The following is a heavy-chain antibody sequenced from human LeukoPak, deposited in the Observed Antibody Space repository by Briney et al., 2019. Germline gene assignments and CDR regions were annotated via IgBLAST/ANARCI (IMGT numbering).Heavy chain of an antibody. CDR3: PRDKSGSYLSYYYYYGMDV. J-gene: IGHJ6*02. V-gene: IGHV3-48*03. CDR1: GFTFSSYE. D-gene: IGHD1-26*01. CDR2: ISSSGSTI. Sequence: GGSLRLSCAASGFTFSSYEMNWVRQAPGKGLEWVSYISSSGSTIYYADSVKGRFTISRDNAKNSLYLQMNSLRAEDTAVYYCPRDKSGSYLSYYYYYGMDVWGQGTMVTVSS.